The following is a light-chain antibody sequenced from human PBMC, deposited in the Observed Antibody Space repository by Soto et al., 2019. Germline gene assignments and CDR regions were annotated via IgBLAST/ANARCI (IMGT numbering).Light chain of an antibody. V-gene: IGKV3-11*01. CDR1: QSVGTY. J-gene: IGKJ5*01. CDR2: DAS. Sequence: DIVLTQSPATLSLSPGERATLSCRASQSVGTYLAWYQQKPGQAPRLLIYDASNRAAGVPVRFSGSGSGTDFTLTISSVEPDDFAVYYCQQRSNWPPITVGQGTRLEIK. CDR3: QQRSNWPPIT.